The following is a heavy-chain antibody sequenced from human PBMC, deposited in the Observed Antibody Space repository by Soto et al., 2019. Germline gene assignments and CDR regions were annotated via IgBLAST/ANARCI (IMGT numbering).Heavy chain of an antibody. V-gene: IGHV4-34*01. J-gene: IGHJ4*02. CDR2: INHSGST. Sequence: PSETLSLTCTVSGGSISSYYWSWIRQPPGKGLEWIGEINHSGSTNYNPSLKSRVTISVDTSKNQFSLKLSSVTAADTAVYYCARERHWNYGLIDYWGQGTLVTVSS. CDR3: ARERHWNYGLIDY. D-gene: IGHD1-7*01. CDR1: GGSISSYY.